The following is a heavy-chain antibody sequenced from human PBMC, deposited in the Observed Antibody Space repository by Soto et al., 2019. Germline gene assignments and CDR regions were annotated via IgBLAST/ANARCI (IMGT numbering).Heavy chain of an antibody. CDR3: ARPGSRALYYYYYGMDV. CDR2: INHSGST. V-gene: IGHV4-34*01. D-gene: IGHD1-26*01. CDR1: GGSFSGYY. Sequence: PSETLSLTCTVSGGSFSGYYWSWIRQPPGKGLEWIGEINHSGSTNYNPSLKSRVTISVDTSKNQFSLKLSSVTAADTAVYYCARPGSRALYYYYYGMDVWGQGTTVTVSS. J-gene: IGHJ6*02.